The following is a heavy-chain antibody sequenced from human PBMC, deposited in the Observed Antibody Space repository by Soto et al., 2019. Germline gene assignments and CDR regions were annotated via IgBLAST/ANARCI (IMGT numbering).Heavy chain of an antibody. CDR3: ARVIAAAGTIRSWFDP. Sequence: PSETLSLTCTVSGGSISSYYWSWIRQPPGKGLEWIGYIYYSGSTYYNPSLKSRVTISVDTSKNQFSLKLSSVTAADTAVYYCARVIAAAGTIRSWFDPWGQGTLVTVSS. D-gene: IGHD6-13*01. CDR1: GGSISSYY. J-gene: IGHJ5*02. CDR2: IYYSGST. V-gene: IGHV4-59*12.